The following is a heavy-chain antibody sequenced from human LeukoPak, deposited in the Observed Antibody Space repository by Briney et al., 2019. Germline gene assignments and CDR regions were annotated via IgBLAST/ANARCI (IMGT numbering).Heavy chain of an antibody. CDR3: ARDPYYDYVWGSSDAFDI. Sequence: GGSLRLSCAASGFTFSSYAMSWVRQAPGKGLEWVSAISGSGGSTYYADSVKGRFTISRDNAKNSLYLQMNSLRAEDTAVYYCARDPYYDYVWGSSDAFDIWGQGTMVTVSS. CDR1: GFTFSSYA. D-gene: IGHD3-16*01. CDR2: ISGSGGST. V-gene: IGHV3-23*01. J-gene: IGHJ3*02.